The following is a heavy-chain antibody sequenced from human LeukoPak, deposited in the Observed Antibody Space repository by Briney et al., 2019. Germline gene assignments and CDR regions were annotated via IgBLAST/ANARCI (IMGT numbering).Heavy chain of an antibody. CDR2: VFYSGGT. D-gene: IGHD3-10*01. CDR1: GGSITGYF. V-gene: IGHV4-59*08. J-gene: IGHJ4*02. CDR3: ARKDYGSGSFSRSFDS. Sequence: PSETLSLTCTVSGGSITGYFWSWIRQPPGKGLEWIGDVFYSGGTLYNPSLNSRVTISVDTSKTQFSLKLTSVTAADTAVYYCARKDYGSGSFSRSFDSWGQGTLVTVSS.